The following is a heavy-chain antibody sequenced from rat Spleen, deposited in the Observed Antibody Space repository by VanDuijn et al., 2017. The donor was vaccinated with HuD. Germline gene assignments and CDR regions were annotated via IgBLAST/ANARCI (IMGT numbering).Heavy chain of an antibody. CDR3: TRDRILRSTGFDY. CDR1: GFIFSDYH. CDR2: IDYAGDST. J-gene: IGHJ2*01. Sequence: EVQLVESGGGLVQPGRSLKLSCAASGFIFSDYHLAWVRQAPTKGLEWVASIDYAGDSTYYRDSVKGRFSISRDNAKSSLYLQMDSLRSEDTATYYCTRDRILRSTGFDYWGQGVMVTVSS. D-gene: IGHD1-6*01. V-gene: IGHV5-20*01.